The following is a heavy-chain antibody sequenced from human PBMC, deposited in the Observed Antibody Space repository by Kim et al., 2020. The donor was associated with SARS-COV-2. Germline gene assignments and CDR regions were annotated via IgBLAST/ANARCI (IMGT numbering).Heavy chain of an antibody. CDR3: ANRDEKLISYGMDV. Sequence: GGSLRLSCAASGFTFSSYGMHWVRQAPGKGLEWVAVISYDGSNKYYADSVQGRFTISRDNSKNTLYLQMNSLRAEDTAVYYCANRDEKLISYGMDVWGQGTTVTVSS. CDR2: ISYDGSNK. CDR1: GFTFSSYG. J-gene: IGHJ6*02. D-gene: IGHD3-22*01. V-gene: IGHV3-30*18.